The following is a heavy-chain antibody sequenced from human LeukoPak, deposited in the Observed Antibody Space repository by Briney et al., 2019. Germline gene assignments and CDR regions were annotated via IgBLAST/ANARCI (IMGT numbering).Heavy chain of an antibody. CDR2: IYYSGST. CDR3: AAETLLVGASDY. D-gene: IGHD1-26*01. V-gene: IGHV4-39*01. CDR1: GGSISSSSYY. J-gene: IGHJ4*02. Sequence: PSETLSLTCTVSGGSISSSSYYWGWIRQPPGKGLEWIGSIYYSGSTYYNPSLKSRVTISVDTSKNQFSLKLSSVTAADTAVYYCAAETLLVGASDYWGQGTLVTVSS.